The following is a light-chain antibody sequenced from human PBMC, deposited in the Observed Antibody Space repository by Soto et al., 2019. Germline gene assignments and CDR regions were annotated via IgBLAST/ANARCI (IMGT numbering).Light chain of an antibody. CDR1: QSISSGY. CDR3: QHYVSSPLT. CDR2: GAS. Sequence: EILLTQSPGTLSLSSGERATLSCRASQSISSGYLAWYQQKPGQAPRLLIYGASSRATGIPDRISGSGSGTDFTLTISRLEPEDFAVYYCQHYVSSPLTFGGGTKVEIK. V-gene: IGKV3-20*01. J-gene: IGKJ4*01.